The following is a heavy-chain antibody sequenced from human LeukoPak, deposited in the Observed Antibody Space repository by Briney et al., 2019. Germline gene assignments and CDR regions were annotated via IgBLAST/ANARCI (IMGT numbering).Heavy chain of an antibody. CDR1: GFTFSSYW. Sequence: GGSLRLSCAASGFTFSSYWMSWVRLAPGKGLEWVANIKGDGSEKCYADSVKGRFTISRDNAQNSVHLQMNSLRAEGTAVYHCARDEYRSRWLHPWGQGTLVTVTS. CDR2: IKGDGSEK. J-gene: IGHJ5*02. CDR3: ARDEYRSRWLHP. V-gene: IGHV3-7*01. D-gene: IGHD5-24*01.